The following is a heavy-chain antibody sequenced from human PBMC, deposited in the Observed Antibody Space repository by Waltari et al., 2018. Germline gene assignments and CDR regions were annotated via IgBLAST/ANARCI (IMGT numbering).Heavy chain of an antibody. D-gene: IGHD6-19*01. Sequence: QVQLIQSGAEVKKPGASVKVSCEVSGYTLSELSLQWVRQAPGKGLEWMGGFDPEDGEIIYAQKFQGRVTMTEDTSTNTAYMELGGLRSDDTAVYYCSTAAVAGTSWFDPWGQGTLVTVSS. J-gene: IGHJ5*02. CDR3: STAAVAGTSWFDP. V-gene: IGHV1-24*01. CDR2: FDPEDGEI. CDR1: GYTLSELS.